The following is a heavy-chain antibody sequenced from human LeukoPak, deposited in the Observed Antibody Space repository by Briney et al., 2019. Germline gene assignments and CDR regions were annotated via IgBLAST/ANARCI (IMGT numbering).Heavy chain of an antibody. Sequence: PSETLSLTCAVYGGSFSGYYWSWIRQPPGKGLEWIGEINHSGSINYNPSLKSRVTISVDTSKNQFSLKLSSVTAADTAVYYCARGSRKWAPQTDYWGQGTLVTVSS. CDR2: INHSGSI. J-gene: IGHJ4*02. V-gene: IGHV4-34*01. CDR1: GGSFSGYY. D-gene: IGHD1-26*01. CDR3: ARGSRKWAPQTDY.